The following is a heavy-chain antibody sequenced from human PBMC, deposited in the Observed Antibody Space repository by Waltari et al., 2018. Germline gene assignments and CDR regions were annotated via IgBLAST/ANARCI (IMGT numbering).Heavy chain of an antibody. J-gene: IGHJ6*02. CDR1: GGSFSGYY. CDR3: ARGRPRIAAAGTYYYYGMDV. Sequence: QVQLQQWGAGLLKPSETLSLTCAVYGGSFSGYYWSWIRQPPGKGLEWIGEINHSGSNNYNPSIKSRVTISVDTSKNQFSRRLSSVTAADTAVYYCARGRPRIAAAGTYYYYGMDVWGQGTTVTVSS. D-gene: IGHD6-13*01. CDR2: INHSGSN. V-gene: IGHV4-34*01.